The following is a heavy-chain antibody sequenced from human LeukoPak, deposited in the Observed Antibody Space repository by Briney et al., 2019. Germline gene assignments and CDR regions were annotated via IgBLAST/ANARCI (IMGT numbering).Heavy chain of an antibody. CDR2: IYTSGST. J-gene: IGHJ6*03. V-gene: IGHV4-4*07. Sequence: SETLSLTCTVSGGSISSYYWSWIRQPAGKGLEWIGRIYTSGSTNYNPSLKSRVTISVDTSKNQFSLKLSSVTASDTAVYYCARYRVSSTHPHYYMDVWGKGTTVTVSS. CDR3: ARYRVSSTHPHYYMDV. CDR1: GGSISSYY. D-gene: IGHD2-15*01.